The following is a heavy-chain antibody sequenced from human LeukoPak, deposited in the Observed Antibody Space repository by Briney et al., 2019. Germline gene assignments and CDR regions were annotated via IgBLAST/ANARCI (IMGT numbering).Heavy chain of an antibody. CDR3: ARAGHPYCSGGSCTDNWFDP. D-gene: IGHD2-15*01. CDR1: GYTFTSYD. J-gene: IGHJ5*02. CDR2: MNPNSGNT. V-gene: IGHV1-8*03. Sequence: ASVKVSCKASGYTFTSYDINWVRQATGQGLEWMGWMNPNSGNTGYARKFQGRVTITRNTSISTAYMELSSLRSEDTAVYYCARAGHPYCSGGSCTDNWFDPWGQGTLVTVSS.